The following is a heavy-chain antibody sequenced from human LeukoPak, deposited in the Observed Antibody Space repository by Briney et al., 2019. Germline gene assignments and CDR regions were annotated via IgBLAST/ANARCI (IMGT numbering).Heavy chain of an antibody. CDR3: ARGYCSGGSCAPLG. D-gene: IGHD2-15*01. CDR1: GYTFTSYG. CDR2: ISAYNGNT. V-gene: IGHV1-18*01. J-gene: IGHJ4*02. Sequence: ASVKVYCKASGYTFTSYGISWVRQAPGQGLEWMGWISAYNGNTNYAQKLQGRVTMTTDTSTSTAYMELRSLRSDDTAVYYCARGYCSGGSCAPLGWGQGTLVTVSS.